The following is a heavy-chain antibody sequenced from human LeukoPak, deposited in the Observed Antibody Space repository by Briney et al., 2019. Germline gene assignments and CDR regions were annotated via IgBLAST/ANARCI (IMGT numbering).Heavy chain of an antibody. CDR1: GYSFASYW. CDR2: IDPSDSYT. D-gene: IGHD1-26*01. Sequence: GESLKISCKASGYSFASYWIGWVRQMSGKGLEWMGRIDPSDSYTNYSPSFQGHVTISADKSISTAYLQWSSLKASDTAMYYCARHGEQPYGMDVWGQGTTVTVSS. J-gene: IGHJ6*02. V-gene: IGHV5-10-1*01. CDR3: ARHGEQPYGMDV.